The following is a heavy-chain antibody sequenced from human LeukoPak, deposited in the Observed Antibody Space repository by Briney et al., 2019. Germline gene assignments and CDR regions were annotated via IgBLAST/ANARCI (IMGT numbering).Heavy chain of an antibody. V-gene: IGHV4-30-4*08. J-gene: IGHJ4*02. Sequence: SETPSLTCTVSGGSISSGDYYWSWIRRPPGKGLEWIGYIYYSGSTYYNPSLKSRVTISVDTSKNQFSLKLSSVTAADTAVYYCARRPYDSSGYYFHYFDYWGQGTLVTVSS. CDR3: ARRPYDSSGYYFHYFDY. CDR1: GGSISSGDYY. CDR2: IYYSGST. D-gene: IGHD3-22*01.